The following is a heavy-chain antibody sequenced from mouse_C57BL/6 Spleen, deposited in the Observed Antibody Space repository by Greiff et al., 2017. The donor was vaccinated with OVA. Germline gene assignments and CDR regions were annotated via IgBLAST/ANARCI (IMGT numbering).Heavy chain of an antibody. CDR2: IYPGGGYT. CDR1: GYTFTNYW. J-gene: IGHJ1*03. Sequence: VQLQQSGAELVRPGTSVKMSCKASGYTFTNYWIGWAKQRPGHGLEWIGDIYPGGGYTNYNEKFKGKATLTADKSSSTAYMQFSSLTSEDSAIYYCARSTTVVGRYFDVWGTGTTVTVSS. CDR3: ARSTTVVGRYFDV. D-gene: IGHD1-1*01. V-gene: IGHV1-63*01.